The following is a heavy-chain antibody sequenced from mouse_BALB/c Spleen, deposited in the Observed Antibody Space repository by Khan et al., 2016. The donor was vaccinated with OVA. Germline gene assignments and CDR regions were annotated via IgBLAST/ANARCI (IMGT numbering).Heavy chain of an antibody. CDR2: INTYTGEP. CDR1: GYTFTNYG. J-gene: IGHJ3*01. Sequence: QIQLVQSGPELKKPGETVKISRKASGYTFTNYGMNWVKQAPGKGLKWMGWINTYTGEPTYADDFKGRFAFSLETSASTAYLQINNLKNEDMATYFCARGLNYYGSWLAYWGQGTLVTVSA. V-gene: IGHV9-1*02. CDR3: ARGLNYYGSWLAY. D-gene: IGHD1-1*01.